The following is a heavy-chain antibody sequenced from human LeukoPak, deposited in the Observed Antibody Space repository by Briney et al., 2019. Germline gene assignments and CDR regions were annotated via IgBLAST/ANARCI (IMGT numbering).Heavy chain of an antibody. CDR2: INHSGST. J-gene: IGHJ3*02. Sequence: PSETLSLTCAVYGGSFSGYYLSWIRQPPGKGLEWIGEINHSGSTNYNPSLKSRVTISVDTSKNQFSPKLSSVTAADTAVYYCAREEAEMATISGGPSDDALDIWGQRTMVTVSS. CDR3: AREEAEMATISGGPSDDALDI. D-gene: IGHD5-24*01. V-gene: IGHV4-34*01. CDR1: GGSFSGYY.